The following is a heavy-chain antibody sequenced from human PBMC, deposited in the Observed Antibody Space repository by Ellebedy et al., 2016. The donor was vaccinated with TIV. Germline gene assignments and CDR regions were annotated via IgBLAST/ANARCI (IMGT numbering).Heavy chain of an antibody. D-gene: IGHD5-24*01. CDR1: GASITTYY. CDR2: IFHSGST. Sequence: MPSETLSLTCTVSGASITTYYWSWIRQPPGKGLDWIGNIFHSGSTNYNPSLKIRVTMSVDTSKNQFSLKLSSVTAADTAVYYCAIGECMATTFDSWGQGTLVTVSS. J-gene: IGHJ4*02. V-gene: IGHV4-59*01. CDR3: AIGECMATTFDS.